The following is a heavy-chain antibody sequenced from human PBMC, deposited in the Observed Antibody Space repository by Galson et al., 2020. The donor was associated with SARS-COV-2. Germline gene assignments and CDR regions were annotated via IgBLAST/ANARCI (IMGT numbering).Heavy chain of an antibody. CDR2: IYYSGST. V-gene: IGHV4-39*01. J-gene: IGHJ2*01. D-gene: IGHD6-19*01. CDR3: ARGIAVAADSYWYFDL. Sequence: SETLSLTCTVSGGSISSSSYYWGWIRQPPGKGLEWIGSIYYSGSTYYNPSLKSRVTISVDTSKNQFSLKLSSVTAADTAVYYCARGIAVAADSYWYFDLWGRGTLVTVSS. CDR1: GGSISSSSYY.